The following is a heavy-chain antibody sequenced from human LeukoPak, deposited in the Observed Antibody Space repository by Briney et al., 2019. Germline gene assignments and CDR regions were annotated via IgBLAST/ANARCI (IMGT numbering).Heavy chain of an antibody. V-gene: IGHV5-51*01. D-gene: IGHD2-2*01. CDR1: GYSFTSYW. CDR3: ARHTFERNQLPQSNWFDP. J-gene: IGHJ5*02. CDR2: IYPGDSDT. Sequence: GESLKISCKGSGYSFTSYWIGWVRQMPGKGLEWMGIIYPGDSDTRYSPSFQGQVTISADKSISTAYLQWSSLKASDTAMYYCARHTFERNQLPQSNWFDPWGQGTLVTVSS.